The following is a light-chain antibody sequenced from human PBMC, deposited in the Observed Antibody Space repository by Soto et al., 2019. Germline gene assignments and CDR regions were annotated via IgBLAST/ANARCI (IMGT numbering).Light chain of an antibody. CDR2: AAS. J-gene: IGKJ1*01. Sequence: AIRMTQSPSSLSASTGDRVTITCRASQGISSYLAWYQQKPGKAPKLLIYAASTLQSGVPSRFSGSGSGTDCTLTISCLQSEDVATYYCQQYYSYLRTFCQGTKVDIK. V-gene: IGKV1-8*01. CDR3: QQYYSYLRT. CDR1: QGISSY.